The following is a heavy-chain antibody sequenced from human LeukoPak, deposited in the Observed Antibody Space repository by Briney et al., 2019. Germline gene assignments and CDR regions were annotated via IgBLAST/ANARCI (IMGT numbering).Heavy chain of an antibody. D-gene: IGHD3-3*01. CDR3: AKGYDFWSGYYDY. V-gene: IGHV3-23*01. CDR1: GFTFSSHW. Sequence: GGSLRLSCAASGFTFSSHWMHWVRQAPGKGLEWVSAISGSGGSTYYADSVKGRFTISRDNSKNTLYLQMNSLRAEDTAVYYCAKGYDFWSGYYDYWGQGTLVTVSS. CDR2: ISGSGGST. J-gene: IGHJ4*02.